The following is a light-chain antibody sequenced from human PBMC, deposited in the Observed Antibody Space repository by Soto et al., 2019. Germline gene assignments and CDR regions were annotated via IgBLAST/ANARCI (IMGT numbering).Light chain of an antibody. Sequence: DIQMTQSPSTLSASVGDRVTITCRASQSISSWLAWYQQKPGKAPKLLIYKASSLESGVPSRFSGSGSGTEFSLTISSMQPDDFATYYCQQFNSYMLTFGGGTKVEIK. CDR2: KAS. CDR1: QSISSW. J-gene: IGKJ4*01. CDR3: QQFNSYMLT. V-gene: IGKV1-5*03.